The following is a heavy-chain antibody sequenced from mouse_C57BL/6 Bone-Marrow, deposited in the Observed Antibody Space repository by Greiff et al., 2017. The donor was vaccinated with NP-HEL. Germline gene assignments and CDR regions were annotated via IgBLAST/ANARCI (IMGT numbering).Heavy chain of an antibody. J-gene: IGHJ3*01. CDR2: IDPENGDT. CDR1: GFNIKDDY. Sequence: EVKLMESGAELVRPGASVKLSCTASGFNIKDDYMHWVKQRPEQGLEWIGWIDPENGDTEYASKFQGKATITADTSSNTAYLQLSSLTSEDTAVYYCTCYGNYLLSWFAYWGQGTLVTVSA. V-gene: IGHV14-4*01. D-gene: IGHD2-1*01. CDR3: TCYGNYLLSWFAY.